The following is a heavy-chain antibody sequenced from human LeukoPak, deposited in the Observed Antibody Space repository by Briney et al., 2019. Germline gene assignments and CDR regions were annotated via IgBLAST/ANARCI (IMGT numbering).Heavy chain of an antibody. J-gene: IGHJ4*02. Sequence: GESLKISCKGSGYSFTSYWIGWGRQMPGKGLEWMGIIYPGDSDTRYSPSFQSQVTIAADQSISTAYLQRSSLKASDTAMYYCARSTQYSSGWYYFDYWGQGTLVTVSS. D-gene: IGHD6-19*01. V-gene: IGHV5-51*01. CDR1: GYSFTSYW. CDR3: ARSTQYSSGWYYFDY. CDR2: IYPGDSDT.